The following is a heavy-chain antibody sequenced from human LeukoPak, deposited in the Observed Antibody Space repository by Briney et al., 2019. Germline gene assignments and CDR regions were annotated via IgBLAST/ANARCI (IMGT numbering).Heavy chain of an antibody. D-gene: IGHD5-18*01. Sequence: SVKVSCKASGGTFSNYAINWVRQAPGQGLEWMGGITPIFGTANYVQKLQGRVTITADKSTSTAFMELSRLRSEDTAIYYCARASSDDTAMATPFAYWGQGTLVTVSS. CDR3: ARASSDDTAMATPFAY. V-gene: IGHV1-69*06. CDR1: GGTFSNYA. J-gene: IGHJ4*02. CDR2: ITPIFGTA.